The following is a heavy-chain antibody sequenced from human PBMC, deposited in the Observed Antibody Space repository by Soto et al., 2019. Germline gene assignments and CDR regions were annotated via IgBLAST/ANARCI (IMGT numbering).Heavy chain of an antibody. Sequence: EVQLVESGGGLVQPGGSLRLSCASSGFTFSDYWMSWVRQAPGKGLEWVANIKQDGTEKYYVDSVKGRFTISRDNAKNSLYLQMNSLRAEDTAVYYCARDHGQLGPSGWGQGTLVTVSS. J-gene: IGHJ4*02. V-gene: IGHV3-7*01. CDR2: IKQDGTEK. D-gene: IGHD7-27*01. CDR3: ARDHGQLGPSG. CDR1: GFTFSDYW.